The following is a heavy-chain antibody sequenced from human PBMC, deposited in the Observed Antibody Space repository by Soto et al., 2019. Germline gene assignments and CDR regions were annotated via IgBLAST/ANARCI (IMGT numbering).Heavy chain of an antibody. CDR3: PGCGWCLGGDFDD. Sequence: QVQLVQSGAEVKKPGASVKVSCKASGYTFTGYYMHWVRQAPGQGLEWMGWINPNSGGTNYAQKFQGRVTVTRETTPSAAYMDLSGLRSDDPAVYYCPGCGWCLGGDFDDGGQGTLVTVSA. V-gene: IGHV1-2*02. CDR2: INPNSGGT. D-gene: IGHD6-19*01. J-gene: IGHJ4*02. CDR1: GYTFTGYY.